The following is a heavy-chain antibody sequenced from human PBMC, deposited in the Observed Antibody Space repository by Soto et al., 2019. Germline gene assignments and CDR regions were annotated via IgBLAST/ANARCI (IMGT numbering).Heavy chain of an antibody. V-gene: IGHV4-30-2*01. J-gene: IGHJ5*02. CDR2: IYHSGST. CDR1: GGSISSGGYS. D-gene: IGHD4-17*01. CDR3: ARDMGYYGEPNWFDP. Sequence: SETLSLTCAVSGGSISSGGYSWSWIRQPPGKGLEWIGYIYHSGSTYYNPSLKSRVTISVDRSKNQFSLKLSSVTAADTAVYYCARDMGYYGEPNWFDPWGQGTLVTVSS.